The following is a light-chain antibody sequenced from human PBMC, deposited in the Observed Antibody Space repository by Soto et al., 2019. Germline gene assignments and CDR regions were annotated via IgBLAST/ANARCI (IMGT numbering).Light chain of an antibody. J-gene: IGLJ1*01. CDR3: ISYRGSDTSYV. V-gene: IGLV2-14*01. CDR1: SSDIGSYNY. CDR2: EVR. Sequence: QSVLTQPASVSGSPGQSITISCTGTSSDIGSYNYVAWYQQFPGKTPKLMIYEVRNRPSGVSFRFSGSKSGNTAPLTISGLQAEDEADYYCISYRGSDTSYVLGTGTKVTVL.